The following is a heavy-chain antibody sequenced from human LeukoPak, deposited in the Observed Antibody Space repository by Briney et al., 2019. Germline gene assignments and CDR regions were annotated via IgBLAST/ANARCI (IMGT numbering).Heavy chain of an antibody. Sequence: GASVKVSCKASGYTFTSYGISWVRQAPGQGLEWMGWISAYNGNTNYAQKLQGRVTMTTDTSTSTAYMELRSLRSDDTAVYYCARDGDLFGVVIIHFDYWGQGTLVTVSS. D-gene: IGHD3-3*01. CDR1: GYTFTSYG. CDR3: ARDGDLFGVVIIHFDY. J-gene: IGHJ4*02. CDR2: ISAYNGNT. V-gene: IGHV1-18*01.